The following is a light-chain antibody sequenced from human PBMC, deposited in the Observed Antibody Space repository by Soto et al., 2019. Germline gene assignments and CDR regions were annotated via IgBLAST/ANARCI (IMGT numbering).Light chain of an antibody. V-gene: IGLV2-14*02. J-gene: IGLJ3*02. CDR2: EVT. CDR3: SSHAGIINVV. CDR1: SSDVGSYNL. Sequence: QSALTQPASVSGSPGQSITISCTGTSSDVGSYNLVSWYQQHPGKAPKLMIYEVTKRPSGVPDRFSGSKSGNTASLTVSGLLAEDEADYYCSSHAGIINVVFGGGTKLTVL.